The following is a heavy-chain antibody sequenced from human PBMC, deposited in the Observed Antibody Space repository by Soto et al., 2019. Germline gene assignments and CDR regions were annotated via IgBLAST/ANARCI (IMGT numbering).Heavy chain of an antibody. V-gene: IGHV3-48*02. J-gene: IGHJ6*02. CDR3: ARGWAAGTPYYDYGMDV. CDR1: GFTFSSYS. CDR2: ISSSSSTI. Sequence: EVQLVESGGGLVQPGGSLRLSCAASGFTFSSYSMNWVRQAPGKGLEWVSYISSSSSTIYYADSVKGRFTISRDNAKNSQYLQMNILRDEDTAVYYGARGWAAGTPYYDYGMDVWGQGTTVTVSS. D-gene: IGHD6-19*01.